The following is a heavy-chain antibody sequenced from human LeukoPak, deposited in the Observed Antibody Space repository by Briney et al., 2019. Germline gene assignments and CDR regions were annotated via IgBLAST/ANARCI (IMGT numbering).Heavy chain of an antibody. CDR2: ISGSGGGT. D-gene: IGHD1-26*01. V-gene: IGHV3-23*01. CDR3: AKIAGTYSPDY. Sequence: GGSLRLSCAASGFTFNSYAMSWVRQAPEKGLEWVATISGSGGGTYYADSVKGRFTISRDDSKNSLYLQMNSLSAEDTAVYYCAKIAGTYSPDYWGQGTLVTVSS. CDR1: GFTFNSYA. J-gene: IGHJ4*02.